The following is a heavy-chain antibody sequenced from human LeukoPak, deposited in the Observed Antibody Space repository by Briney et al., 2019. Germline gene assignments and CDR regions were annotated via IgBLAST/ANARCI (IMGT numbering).Heavy chain of an antibody. J-gene: IGHJ6*03. Sequence: SGGSLRLSCAASGFTFSSYAMHWVRQAPGKGLEWVAVISYDGSNKYYADSVKGRSTISRDNSKNTLYLQMNSLRAEDTAVYYCAREVVVAATYPYYYYMDVWGKGTTVTVSS. CDR1: GFTFSSYA. V-gene: IGHV3-30*04. CDR3: AREVVVAATYPYYYYMDV. D-gene: IGHD2-15*01. CDR2: ISYDGSNK.